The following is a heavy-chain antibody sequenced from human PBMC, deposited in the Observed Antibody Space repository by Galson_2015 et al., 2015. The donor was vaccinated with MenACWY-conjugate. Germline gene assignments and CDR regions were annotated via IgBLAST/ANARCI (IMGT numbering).Heavy chain of an antibody. CDR3: AKTRGASFYFDP. Sequence: SLRLSCAASGFIFNTCWMHWVRQAPGKGLVWVSRINPGGSSTTYADSVKDRFTISRDNAKNTLYLQMNSLRPEDTAVFYCAKTRGASFYFDPWGQGTLVTVSS. D-gene: IGHD1-26*01. J-gene: IGHJ4*02. CDR1: GFIFNTCW. V-gene: IGHV3-74*01. CDR2: INPGGSST.